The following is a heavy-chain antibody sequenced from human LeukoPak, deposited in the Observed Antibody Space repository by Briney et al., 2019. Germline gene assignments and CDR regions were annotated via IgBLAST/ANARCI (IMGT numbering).Heavy chain of an antibody. J-gene: IGHJ4*02. V-gene: IGHV1-69*10. CDR1: GGTFSKYA. CDR3: ATGTHGLYGSNRFQGYFDD. D-gene: IGHD6-13*01. Sequence: SVKVSCKASGGTFSKYAISWVRQAPGQGLEWMGGITPTYGLVHYSQKFQGRVTLTTDTSTGTADLEMNSLTFEDTAVYYCATGTHGLYGSNRFQGYFDDWGQGTLVTVLS. CDR2: ITPTYGLV.